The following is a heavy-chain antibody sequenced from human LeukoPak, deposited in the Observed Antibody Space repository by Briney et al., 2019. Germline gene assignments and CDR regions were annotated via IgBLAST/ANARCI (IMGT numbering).Heavy chain of an antibody. V-gene: IGHV3-23*01. CDR2: ISGSGGST. D-gene: IGHD3-22*01. CDR3: AKVEGYYYDSSGYYPN. Sequence: TGGSLRLSCAASGFTFSSYAMSWVRQAPGKGLEWVSAISGSGGSTYYADSVKGRFTISRDNSKNTLYLQMNSLRAEDTAVYYCAKVEGYYYDSSGYYPNWGQGTLVTVSS. J-gene: IGHJ4*02. CDR1: GFTFSSYA.